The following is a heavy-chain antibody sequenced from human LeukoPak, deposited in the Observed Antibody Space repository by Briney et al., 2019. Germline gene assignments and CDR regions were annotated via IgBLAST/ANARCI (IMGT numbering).Heavy chain of an antibody. CDR2: IYHSGST. V-gene: IGHV4-30-2*01. CDR1: GGSISSGGYY. Sequence: PSETLSLTCTVSGGSISSGGYYWSWIRQPPGKGLEWIGYIYHSGSTYYNPSLKSRVTISVDRSKNQFSLKLSSVTAADTAVYYCARDKTIAAAGNSRRFDYWGQGTLVTVSS. J-gene: IGHJ4*02. D-gene: IGHD6-13*01. CDR3: ARDKTIAAAGNSRRFDY.